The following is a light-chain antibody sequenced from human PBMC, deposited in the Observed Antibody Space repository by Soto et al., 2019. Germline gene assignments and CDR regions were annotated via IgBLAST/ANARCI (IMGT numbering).Light chain of an antibody. CDR2: EVV. V-gene: IGLV2-8*01. CDR3: SSYAGTNNFVV. CDR1: KNDIGVYDF. Sequence: QSALTQPPSASGSPGQSVTISCTGTKNDIGVYDFVSWYQHHPGKAPRLIIYEVVQRPSGVPDRFSGSKSGNRASLTVSGLQAEDEADYYCSSYAGTNNFVVFGGGTKVTVL. J-gene: IGLJ2*01.